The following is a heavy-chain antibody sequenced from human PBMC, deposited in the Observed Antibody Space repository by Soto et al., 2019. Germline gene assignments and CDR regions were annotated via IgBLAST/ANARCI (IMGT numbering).Heavy chain of an antibody. D-gene: IGHD3-22*01. J-gene: IGHJ6*04. Sequence: GGSLRLSCAASGFTFSSYSMNWVRQAPGKGLEWVSSISSSSSYIYYADSVKGRFTISRDNAKNSLYLQMNSLRAEDTAVYYCARFYYDSSGYLPSPYYYYYGMDVWGKGPTVTVSS. V-gene: IGHV3-21*01. CDR2: ISSSSSYI. CDR3: ARFYYDSSGYLPSPYYYYYGMDV. CDR1: GFTFSSYS.